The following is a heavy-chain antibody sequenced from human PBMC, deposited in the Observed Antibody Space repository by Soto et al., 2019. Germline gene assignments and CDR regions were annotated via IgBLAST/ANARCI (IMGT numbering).Heavy chain of an antibody. CDR2: MNPNSGNT. CDR1: GYTFTSYD. CDR3: ARERTGTTSMDV. Sequence: QVQLVQSGAEVKKPGASVKVSCKASGYTFTSYDINWVRQATGQGLEWMGWMNPNSGNTGYAQKYQDRVTMTRNTSISTAYMELSSLRSEDTAVHYCARERTGTTSMDVWGQGTTVTVSS. D-gene: IGHD1-1*01. V-gene: IGHV1-8*01. J-gene: IGHJ6*02.